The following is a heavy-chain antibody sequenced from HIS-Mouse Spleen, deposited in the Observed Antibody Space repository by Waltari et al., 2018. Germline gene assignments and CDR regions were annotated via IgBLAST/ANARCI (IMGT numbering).Heavy chain of an antibody. D-gene: IGHD3-16*01. J-gene: IGHJ3*02. V-gene: IGHV3-9*01. CDR1: GVTFDDYA. CDR2: ISWNSGSI. CDR3: AKDISRGKGGAFDI. Sequence: EVQLVESGGGLVQPGRSLRLSCAASGVTFDDYAMHWVRQAPGKGLEWVSGISWNSGSIGYADSVKGRFTISRDNAKNSLYLQMNSLRAEDTALYYCAKDISRGKGGAFDIWGQGTMVTVSS.